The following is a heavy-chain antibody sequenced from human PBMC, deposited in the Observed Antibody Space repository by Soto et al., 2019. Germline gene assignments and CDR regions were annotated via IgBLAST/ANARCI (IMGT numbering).Heavy chain of an antibody. Sequence: ASVKVSCKAPGYTFTSYGISWVRQAPGQGLEWMGWISAYNGNTNYAQKLQGRVTMTTDTSTSTAYMELRSLRSDDTAVYYCARDCSSTSCSNYYYYYGMDVWGQGTTVTVSS. V-gene: IGHV1-18*04. CDR1: GYTFTSYG. J-gene: IGHJ6*02. D-gene: IGHD2-2*01. CDR3: ARDCSSTSCSNYYYYYGMDV. CDR2: ISAYNGNT.